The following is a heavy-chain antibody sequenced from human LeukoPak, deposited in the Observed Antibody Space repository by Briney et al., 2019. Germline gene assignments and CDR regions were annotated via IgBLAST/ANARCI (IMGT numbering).Heavy chain of an antibody. D-gene: IGHD2-8*01. Sequence: GGSLRLSCAASGFTFSDYYMTWLRQAPGKGLEWLSYISNSGSTVFYADSVKGRFTVSRDNAKRSLYLQIESLRDDDTAVYHCALGTINKDFYFGMDVWGQGSTVTVSS. CDR1: GFTFSDYY. J-gene: IGHJ6*02. CDR2: ISNSGSTV. CDR3: ALGTINKDFYFGMDV. V-gene: IGHV3-11*01.